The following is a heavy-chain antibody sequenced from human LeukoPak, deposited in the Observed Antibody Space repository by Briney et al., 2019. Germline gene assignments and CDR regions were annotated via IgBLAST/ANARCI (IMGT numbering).Heavy chain of an antibody. CDR3: ARDETPPKGPNYDFWSGYMYYYYGMDV. J-gene: IGHJ6*02. CDR2: ISAYNGNT. Sequence: ASVKVSCKASGYTFTSYGISWVRQAPGQGLEWMGWISAYNGNTNYAQKLQGRVTMTTDTSTSTAYMELRSLRSDDTAVYYCARDETPPKGPNYDFWSGYMYYYYGMDVWGQGTTVTVSS. CDR1: GYTFTSYG. D-gene: IGHD3-3*01. V-gene: IGHV1-18*01.